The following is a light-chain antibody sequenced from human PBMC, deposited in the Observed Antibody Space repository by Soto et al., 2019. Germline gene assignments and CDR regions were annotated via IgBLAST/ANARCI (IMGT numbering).Light chain of an antibody. V-gene: IGKV1-5*01. CDR3: QHMRT. J-gene: IGKJ1*01. CDR2: HAS. Sequence: DIQMPQSPSTLPASVGDSFTITCRASQSISNWLAWYQQKPGTAPKVLIYHASTLESGVPSRFSGSGFGTEFSLTISSLQPDDFGSYYCQHMRTVGQGNKVDIK. CDR1: QSISNW.